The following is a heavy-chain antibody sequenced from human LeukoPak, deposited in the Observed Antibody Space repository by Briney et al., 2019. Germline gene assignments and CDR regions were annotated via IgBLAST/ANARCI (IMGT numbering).Heavy chain of an antibody. D-gene: IGHD1-26*01. V-gene: IGHV3-13*04. Sequence: PGGSLRLSCAASGFAFSAYDMHWVRHATGKGLEWVSAISTTGDTYYPGSVKGRFTISRENAKSSLYLQMNSLRAEDTAVYYCARGRSGSYFDSWGQGTLVAVSS. CDR1: GFAFSAYD. CDR2: ISTTGDT. J-gene: IGHJ4*02. CDR3: ARGRSGSYFDS.